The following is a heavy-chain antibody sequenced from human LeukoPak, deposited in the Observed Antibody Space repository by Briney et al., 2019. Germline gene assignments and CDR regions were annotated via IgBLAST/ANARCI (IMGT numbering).Heavy chain of an antibody. D-gene: IGHD6-13*01. CDR1: GYTFTSHG. Sequence: ASVKVSCKASGYTFTSHGISWVRQAPGQGLEWMGWISAYNGNTNYAQKLQGRVTMTTDTSTSTAYMELRSLRSDDTAVYYCARDRAAAGTEDWFDPWGQGTLVTVSS. J-gene: IGHJ5*02. CDR2: ISAYNGNT. CDR3: ARDRAAAGTEDWFDP. V-gene: IGHV1-18*01.